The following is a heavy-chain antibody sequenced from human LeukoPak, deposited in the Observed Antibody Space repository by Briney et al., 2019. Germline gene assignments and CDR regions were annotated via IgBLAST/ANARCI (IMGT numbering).Heavy chain of an antibody. CDR3: ARNHGSGRGEWFDP. V-gene: IGHV4-59*01. D-gene: IGHD3-10*01. CDR2: IYYSGST. Sequence: SETLSLTCTVSGGSISSYYWSWIRQPPGKGLQWIGYIYYSGSTNYNPSLKSRVTISVDTSKNQFSLKMSSVTAADTAVYYCARNHGSGRGEWFDPWGQGTLVTVSS. CDR1: GGSISSYY. J-gene: IGHJ5*02.